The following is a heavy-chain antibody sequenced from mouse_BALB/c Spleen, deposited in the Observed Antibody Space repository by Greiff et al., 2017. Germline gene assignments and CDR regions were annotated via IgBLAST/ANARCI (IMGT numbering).Heavy chain of an antibody. CDR2: IDPENGDT. CDR1: GFNIKDYY. J-gene: IGHJ2*01. Sequence: VQLQQSGAELVRSGASVKLSCTASGFNIKDYYMHWVKQRPEQGLEWIGWIDPENGDTEYAPKFQGKATMTAGTSSNTAYLQLSSLTSEDTAVYYCNAWGGNYFPFDYWGQGTTLTVSS. CDR3: NAWGGNYFPFDY. D-gene: IGHD2-1*01. V-gene: IGHV14-4*02.